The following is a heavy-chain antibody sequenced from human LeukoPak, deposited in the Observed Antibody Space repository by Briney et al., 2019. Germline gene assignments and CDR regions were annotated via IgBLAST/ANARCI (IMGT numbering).Heavy chain of an antibody. CDR3: ARQDDYSFDY. CDR1: GFTFSTFT. V-gene: IGHV3-30*04. D-gene: IGHD4-11*01. J-gene: IGHJ4*02. CDR2: ISYDGSNK. Sequence: SGRSLRLSCAASGFTFSTFTMHWVRQAPGKGLEWVAVISYDGSNKNYADSVKGRFTISRDNSKNTLYLQMNSLRGEDTDLYYCARQDDYSFDYWGQGTLVPVSS.